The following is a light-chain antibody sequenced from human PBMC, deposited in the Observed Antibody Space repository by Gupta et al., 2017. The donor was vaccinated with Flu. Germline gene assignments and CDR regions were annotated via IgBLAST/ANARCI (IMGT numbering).Light chain of an antibody. V-gene: IGKV1-33*01. CDR1: QDISNY. J-gene: IGKJ4*01. CDR2: DAS. CDR3: QQYDSPPLT. Sequence: QMPQSQSFLSASVGDRVTITCQASQDISNYLNWYQQKPGKAPKLLIYDASNLETGVPSRFSGSGSGTDFTVTISSLQPEDIATYYCQQYDSPPLTFGGGTKVEIK.